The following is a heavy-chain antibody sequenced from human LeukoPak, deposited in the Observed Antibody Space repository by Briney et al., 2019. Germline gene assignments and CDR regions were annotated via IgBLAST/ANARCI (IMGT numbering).Heavy chain of an antibody. V-gene: IGHV3-23*01. CDR2: IGGSGDST. D-gene: IGHD3-9*01. J-gene: IGHJ5*02. CDR1: GFTFSNSV. CDR3: AKLPTGYPNWFDP. Sequence: GSLRLSCAASGFTFSNSVIGWVRQAPGKGLEWVSAIGGSGDSTYYTDSVTGRFTISRDNSKNTLYLQMNSLRAEDTALYYCAKLPTGYPNWFDPWGQGTLVTVSS.